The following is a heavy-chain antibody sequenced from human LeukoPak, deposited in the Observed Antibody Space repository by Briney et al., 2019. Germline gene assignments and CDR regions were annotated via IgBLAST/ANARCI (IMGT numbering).Heavy chain of an antibody. Sequence: GGSLRLSCAASGFPSSNCAMHWVRQAPGKGLEWVAIISLDSTNKYYADSVKGRFTISRDNSKNTLYLQMNSLRSEDTAVYYCARDSWGPDYWGQGTLVIVSS. D-gene: IGHD7-27*01. CDR1: GFPSSNCA. CDR2: ISLDSTNK. CDR3: ARDSWGPDY. J-gene: IGHJ4*02. V-gene: IGHV3-30*03.